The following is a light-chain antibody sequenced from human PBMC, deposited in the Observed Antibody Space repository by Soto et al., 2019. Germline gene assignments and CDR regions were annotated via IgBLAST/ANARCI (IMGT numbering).Light chain of an antibody. V-gene: IGLV1-40*01. CDR2: GNN. J-gene: IGLJ2*01. Sequence: QSVVTQPPPVSGAPGQRVTISCTGSSSNIGAGYDVHWYQQLPGTAPKLLIYGNNNRPSGVPDRFSGSKSGTSAPLAITGPRAGEEVDYYSQPYDRSLGGPVLAGGTKLT. CDR1: SSNIGAGYD. CDR3: QPYDRSLGGPV.